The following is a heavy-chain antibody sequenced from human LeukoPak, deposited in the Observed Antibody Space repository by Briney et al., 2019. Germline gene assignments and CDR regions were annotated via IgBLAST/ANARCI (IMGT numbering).Heavy chain of an antibody. V-gene: IGHV4-39*01. CDR1: GGSISSSSYY. CDR3: ARVKYSGSLWFDP. Sequence: SETLSLTCTVSGGSISSSSYYWGWIRQPPGKGLEWIGSIYDSGSTYYNSSLKSRVTIAVDTSKNQFSLKLSSVTAADAAVYYCARVKYSGSLWFDPWGQGTLVTVSS. D-gene: IGHD1-26*01. CDR2: IYDSGST. J-gene: IGHJ5*02.